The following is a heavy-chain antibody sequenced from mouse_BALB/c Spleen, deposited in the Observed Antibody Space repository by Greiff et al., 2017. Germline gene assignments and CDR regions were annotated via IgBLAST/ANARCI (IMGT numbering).Heavy chain of an antibody. J-gene: IGHJ3*01. CDR3: ARDRAVYYDYPWFAY. V-gene: IGHV3-6*02. Sequence: EVQLVESGPGLVKPSQSLSLTCSVTGYSITSGYYWNWIRQFPGNKLEWMGYISYDGSNNYNPSLKNRISITRDTSKNQFFLKLNSVTTEDTATYYCARDRAVYYDYPWFAYWGQGTLVTVSA. CDR1: GYSITSGYY. CDR2: ISYDGSN. D-gene: IGHD2-4*01.